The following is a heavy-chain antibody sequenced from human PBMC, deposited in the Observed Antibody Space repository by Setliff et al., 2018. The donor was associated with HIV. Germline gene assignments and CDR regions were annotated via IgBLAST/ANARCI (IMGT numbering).Heavy chain of an antibody. CDR1: GFTLSSYW. D-gene: IGHD3-10*01. V-gene: IGHV3-30*02. CDR2: IRSDGSNK. J-gene: IGHJ4*02. Sequence: GGSLRLSCAASGFTLSSYWMHWVRQAPGKGLEWVASIRSDGSNKYYADSVTGRFTISRDDSKNTLYLQMNSLRAEDTAVYYCAKDKGQKYADYWGQGTVVTVSS. CDR3: AKDKGQKYADY.